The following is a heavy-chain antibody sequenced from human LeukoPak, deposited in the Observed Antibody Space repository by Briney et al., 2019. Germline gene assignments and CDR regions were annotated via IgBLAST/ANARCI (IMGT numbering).Heavy chain of an antibody. CDR2: LKSKTDGGTT. D-gene: IGHD6-13*01. J-gene: IGHJ4*02. CDR1: GFTFSNAW. CDR3: ATWIALAGTWSDC. Sequence: GGSLRLSCAASGFTFSNAWMTWVRQAPGQGLEWVGRLKSKTDGGTTDYAAPVKGRFTISRDDSKNTLYLQMNSLKGEDTAMYYCATWIALAGTWSDCWGQGTLVTVSS. V-gene: IGHV3-15*01.